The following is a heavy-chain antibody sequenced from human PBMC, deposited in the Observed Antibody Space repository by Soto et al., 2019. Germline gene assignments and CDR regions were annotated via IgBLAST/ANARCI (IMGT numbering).Heavy chain of an antibody. V-gene: IGHV4-59*01. CDR2: IYYSGST. Sequence: PSETLSLTCTVSGGSISSYYWSWIRQPPGKGLEWIGYIYYSGSTNYNPSLKGRVTISVDTSKNQSSLKLSSVTAADTAVYYCARGGVGSSGYYYGYYYYGMDVWGQGTTVTVSS. D-gene: IGHD3-22*01. CDR1: GGSISSYY. CDR3: ARGGVGSSGYYYGYYYYGMDV. J-gene: IGHJ6*02.